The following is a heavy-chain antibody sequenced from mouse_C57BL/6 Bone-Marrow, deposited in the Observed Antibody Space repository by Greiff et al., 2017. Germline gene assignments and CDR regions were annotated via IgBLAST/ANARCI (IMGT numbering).Heavy chain of an antibody. Sequence: EVKLVESGGGLVQPKGSLKLSCAASGFSFNTYAMNWVRQAPGKGLEWVARIRSKSNNYATYYADSVKDRFTISSDYSENLLYLQMNNLKTEDTAMYDCERHGRFIRAMDYWGQGTSVTVSS. CDR1: GFSFNTYA. CDR3: ERHGRFIRAMDY. CDR2: IRSKSNNYAT. J-gene: IGHJ4*01. V-gene: IGHV10-1*01. D-gene: IGHD1-1*01.